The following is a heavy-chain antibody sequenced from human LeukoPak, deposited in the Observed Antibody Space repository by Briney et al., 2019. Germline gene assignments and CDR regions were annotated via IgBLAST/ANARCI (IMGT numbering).Heavy chain of an antibody. J-gene: IGHJ4*02. CDR1: GGSISSGSNY. CDR3: ARDREGWLRLGGRFDY. CDR2: TYTSGST. V-gene: IGHV4-61*02. Sequence: PSETLSLTCTASGGSISSGSNYWIWIRQPAGKGLEWIGRTYTSGSTNYNPSLKSRVTISVDTSKNQCSLKLSSVTAADTAVYYCARDREGWLRLGGRFDYWGQGTLVTVSS. D-gene: IGHD5-12*01.